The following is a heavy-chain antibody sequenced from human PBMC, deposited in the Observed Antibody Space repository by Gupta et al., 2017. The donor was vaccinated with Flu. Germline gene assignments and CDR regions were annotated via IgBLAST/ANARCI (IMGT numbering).Heavy chain of an antibody. D-gene: IGHD2-2*01. Sequence: QEQLVESGGGVFQPGRSLNLSCAGSGFTFSNNGMHWVRQAPGKGLEWVADIWYDGKNKAYADAVKGRFTISRDNSKNTLYLQMKSLRAEETAVYYCARWNLGYCSGTSCHGDALDRWGQGTMVTVSA. CDR1: GFTFSNNG. J-gene: IGHJ3*02. CDR2: IWYDGKNK. CDR3: ARWNLGYCSGTSCHGDALDR. V-gene: IGHV3-33*01.